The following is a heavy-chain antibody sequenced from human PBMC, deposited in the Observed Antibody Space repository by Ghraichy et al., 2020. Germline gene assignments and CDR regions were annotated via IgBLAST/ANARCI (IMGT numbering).Heavy chain of an antibody. J-gene: IGHJ3*01. CDR1: GFNVGDKY. V-gene: IGHV3-66*01. CDR3: TRDMGKNNYNFDAFDV. D-gene: IGHD3-10*01. CDR2: IYISGST. Sequence: GESLNISCAVSGFNVGDKYMNWVCQAPGKGLEWVSVIYISGSTFYRDSVKGRFVISRDTSKNTLNLQMHNLRAEDTAMYYCTRDMGKNNYNFDAFDVWGQGTQVVVSA.